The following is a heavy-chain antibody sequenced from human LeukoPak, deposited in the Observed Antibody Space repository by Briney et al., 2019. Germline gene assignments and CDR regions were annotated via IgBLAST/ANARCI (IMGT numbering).Heavy chain of an antibody. CDR3: ARDPLVVPAAYYFDY. Sequence: SETLSLTCTVSDTSIISNSYYWGWIRQPPGKGLEWIGSIYYSGTTYYNPSLKSRVTISVDTSKNQFSLKLCSVNAADTAVYYCARDPLVVPAAYYFDYWGQGTLVTVSS. V-gene: IGHV4-39*07. CDR1: DTSIISNSYY. J-gene: IGHJ4*02. D-gene: IGHD2-2*01. CDR2: IYYSGTT.